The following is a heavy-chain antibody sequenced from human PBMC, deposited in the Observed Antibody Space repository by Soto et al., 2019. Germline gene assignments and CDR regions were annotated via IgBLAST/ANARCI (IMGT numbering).Heavy chain of an antibody. V-gene: IGHV3-30*18. CDR3: AKPVWGNYCFDH. D-gene: IGHD3-16*01. CDR2: ILNDGSNK. CDR1: GFTFSSYG. Sequence: QVQLVESGGGVVQPGRSLRLSCAACGFTFSSYGMHWVRQAPGKGLEWVAVILNDGSNKNYADSVKGRFTVSRDNSKNTLYLQMNSLRAEDTAVYYCAKPVWGNYCFDHWGQGILVTVSS. J-gene: IGHJ4*02.